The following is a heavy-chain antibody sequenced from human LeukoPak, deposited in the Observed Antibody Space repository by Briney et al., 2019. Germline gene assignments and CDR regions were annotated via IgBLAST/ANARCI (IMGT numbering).Heavy chain of an antibody. D-gene: IGHD2-15*01. Sequence: PGGSLRLSCAASGFTFSTYDMSWVRQAPGKGLEWVASISGSGGSTYYADSVKGRFTISRDNSKNTLYLQMNSLRAEDTAVYYCARQDCSGDSCSYVDCWGQGTLVTVSS. CDR3: ARQDCSGDSCSYVDC. J-gene: IGHJ4*02. CDR1: GFTFSTYD. V-gene: IGHV3-23*01. CDR2: ISGSGGST.